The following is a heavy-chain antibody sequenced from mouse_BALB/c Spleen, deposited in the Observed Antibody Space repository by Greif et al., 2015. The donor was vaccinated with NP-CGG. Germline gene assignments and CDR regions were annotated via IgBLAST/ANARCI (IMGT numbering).Heavy chain of an antibody. J-gene: IGHJ3*01. V-gene: IGHV2-9*02. Sequence: VQLQQSGPGLVAPSQSLSITCTVSGFSLTSYGVHWVRQPPGKGLEWLGVIWAGGSTNYNSALMSRLSISKDNSKSXXFLKMNSLQTDDTAMYYCARDLTYYRYDGAYWGQGTLVTVSA. CDR3: ARDLTYYRYDGAY. CDR1: GFSLTSYG. D-gene: IGHD2-14*01. CDR2: IWAGGST.